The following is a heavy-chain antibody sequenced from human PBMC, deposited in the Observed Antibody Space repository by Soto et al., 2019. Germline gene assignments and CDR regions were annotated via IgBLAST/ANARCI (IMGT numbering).Heavy chain of an antibody. CDR1: GGTFSSYA. Sequence: QVQLVQSGAEVKKPGSSVKVSCKASGGTFSSYAISWVRQAPGQGLEWMGGIVPIFGTANYAQKFQGRGTITADEARSTAHMELTSLRSEDTVVYYCASALMAAHGVGYFDYWGQGTLVTVSS. CDR2: IVPIFGTA. J-gene: IGHJ4*02. V-gene: IGHV1-69*01. D-gene: IGHD2-8*01. CDR3: ASALMAAHGVGYFDY.